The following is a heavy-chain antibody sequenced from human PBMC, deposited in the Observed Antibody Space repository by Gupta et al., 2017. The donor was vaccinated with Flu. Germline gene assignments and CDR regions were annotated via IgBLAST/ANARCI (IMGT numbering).Heavy chain of an antibody. Sequence: PGKGLEWIGEINHSGSTNYNPSLKSRVTISVDTSKNQFSLKLSSVTAADTAVYYCARGGWSSWYLVIDAFDIWGQGTMVTVSS. V-gene: IGHV4-34*01. CDR3: ARGGWSSWYLVIDAFDI. J-gene: IGHJ3*02. CDR2: INHSGST. D-gene: IGHD6-13*01.